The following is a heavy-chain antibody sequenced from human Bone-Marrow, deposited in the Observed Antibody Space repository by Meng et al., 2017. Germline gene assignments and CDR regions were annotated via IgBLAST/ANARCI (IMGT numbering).Heavy chain of an antibody. D-gene: IGHD6-19*01. CDR2: INHSGST. CDR1: GGSFSGYY. CDR3: AREGSGWTSENFDY. Sequence: SETLSLTCAVYGGSFSGYYWSWIRQPPGKGLEWIGEINHSGSTNYNPSLKSRVTISVDTSKNQFSLKLSSVTAADTAVYYCAREGSGWTSENFDYWGQGTLVTVSS. V-gene: IGHV4-34*01. J-gene: IGHJ4*02.